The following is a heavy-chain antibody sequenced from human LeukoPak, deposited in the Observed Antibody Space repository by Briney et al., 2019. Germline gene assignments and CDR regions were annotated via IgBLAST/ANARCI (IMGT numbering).Heavy chain of an antibody. CDR1: GVTLSTYA. V-gene: IGHV3-23*01. D-gene: IGHD1-14*01. J-gene: IGHJ4*02. CDR2: ISSSGSGDNT. Sequence: GSLRLSCAASGVTLSTYAMSWARQAPGKGLEWVSGISSSGSGDNTYCADSVKGRFTISRDSSKNTLFLQMNSLRAEDTAVYYCAKGPDHGSIDYWGQGTLVTVSS. CDR3: AKGPDHGSIDY.